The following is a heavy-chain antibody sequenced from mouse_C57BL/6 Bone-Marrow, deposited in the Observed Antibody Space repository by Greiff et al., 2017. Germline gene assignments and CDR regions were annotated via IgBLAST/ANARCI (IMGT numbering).Heavy chain of an antibody. J-gene: IGHJ1*03. Sequence: EVHLVESGEGLVKPGGSLKLSCAASGFTFSSYAMSWVRQTPEKRLEWVAYISSGGDYIYYADTVKGRFTISRDNARNTLYLQMSSLKSEDTAMYYCTREKNLGPDYYGSSNWYFDVWGTGTTVTVSS. CDR3: TREKNLGPDYYGSSNWYFDV. D-gene: IGHD1-1*01. CDR2: ISSGGDYI. V-gene: IGHV5-9-1*02. CDR1: GFTFSSYA.